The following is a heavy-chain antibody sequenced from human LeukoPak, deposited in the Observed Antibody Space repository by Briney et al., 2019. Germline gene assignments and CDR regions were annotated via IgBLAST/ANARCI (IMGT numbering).Heavy chain of an antibody. Sequence: SSETLSLTCAVYGGSFSGYYWSWIRQPPGKGLEWIGEINHSGSTNYNPSLKSRVTISVDTSKNQFFLKLSSVTAADTAVYYCARGPYYDFWSGYPSHYFDYWGQGTLVTVSS. J-gene: IGHJ4*02. CDR1: GGSFSGYY. CDR2: INHSGST. D-gene: IGHD3-3*01. CDR3: ARGPYYDFWSGYPSHYFDY. V-gene: IGHV4-34*01.